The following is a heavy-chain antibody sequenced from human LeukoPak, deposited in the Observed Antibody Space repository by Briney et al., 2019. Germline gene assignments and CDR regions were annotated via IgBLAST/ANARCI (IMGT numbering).Heavy chain of an antibody. CDR1: GGSISSYY. V-gene: IGHV4-59*01. CDR2: IYDSGST. Sequence: SETLSLTCTVSGGSISSYYGNWIRQSPGKGLEWIGYIYDSGSTNYNPSLKSRVTISVDTYKNQFSLKVTSVTAADTAVYYCARGSKIRNHVAWSDPWGQGTLVTVSS. D-gene: IGHD1-14*01. CDR3: ARGSKIRNHVAWSDP. J-gene: IGHJ5*02.